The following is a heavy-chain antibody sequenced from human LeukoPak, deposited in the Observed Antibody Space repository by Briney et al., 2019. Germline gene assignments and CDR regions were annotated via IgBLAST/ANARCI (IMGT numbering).Heavy chain of an antibody. D-gene: IGHD3-16*01. CDR2: IYYSGST. CDR3: ASALRYDPRGFDY. CDR1: GGSISSYY. Sequence: SETLSLTCTVSGGSISSYYWSWIRQPPGKGLEWIGYIYYSGSTNYNPSLKSRVTISVDTSKNQFSLKLSSVTAADTAGYCWASALRYDPRGFDYWGQGILVTVSS. V-gene: IGHV4-59*08. J-gene: IGHJ4*02.